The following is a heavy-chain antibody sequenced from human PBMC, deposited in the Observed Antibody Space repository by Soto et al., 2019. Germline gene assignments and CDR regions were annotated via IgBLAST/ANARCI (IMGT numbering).Heavy chain of an antibody. V-gene: IGHV1-2*04. D-gene: IGHD1-1*01. CDR1: GYTFTGYY. Sequence: GASVKVSCKASGYTFTGYYMHWVRQAPGQGLEWMGWINPNSGGTNYAQKFQGWVTMNTDTSISTAYMELSRLTSDDTAVYYCARGNPYNWNTLYYSDFWGQGTLVTVSS. CDR2: INPNSGGT. J-gene: IGHJ4*02. CDR3: ARGNPYNWNTLYYSDF.